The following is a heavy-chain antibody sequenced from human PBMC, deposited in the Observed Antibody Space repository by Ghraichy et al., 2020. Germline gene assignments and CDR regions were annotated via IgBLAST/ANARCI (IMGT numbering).Heavy chain of an antibody. Sequence: GGSLRLSCAASGFTFSGYAMHWVRQAPGKGLEYVSAITSNGDTTYYANSVKGRFTISRDNSKDTLYLQMGSLRVEDTAVYYCARDHTGTGDYWGQGTLVTVSS. D-gene: IGHD1-1*01. J-gene: IGHJ4*02. CDR1: GFTFSGYA. V-gene: IGHV3-64*01. CDR3: ARDHTGTGDY. CDR2: ITSNGDTT.